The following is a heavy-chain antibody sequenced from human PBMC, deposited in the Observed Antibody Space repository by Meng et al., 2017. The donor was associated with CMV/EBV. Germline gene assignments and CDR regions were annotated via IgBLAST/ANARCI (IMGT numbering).Heavy chain of an antibody. CDR2: IYSGGST. J-gene: IGHJ5*02. CDR3: ARDNWGLGWFDP. V-gene: IGHV3-53*01. CDR1: GFTVSSNY. Sequence: VEVVGSGGGLLQPGGSRSLPLAASGFTVSSNYMSWVRQAPGKGLEWVSVIYSGGSTYYADSVKGRFTISRDNSKNMLYLQMNSLRAEDTAVYYCARDNWGLGWFDPWGQGTLVTVSS. D-gene: IGHD3-16*01.